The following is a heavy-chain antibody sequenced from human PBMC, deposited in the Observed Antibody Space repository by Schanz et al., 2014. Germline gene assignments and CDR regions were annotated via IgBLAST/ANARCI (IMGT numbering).Heavy chain of an antibody. Sequence: VQLLESGGGLVQPGGSLRLSCAASGLTFSDYYMSWIRQAPGKGLEWVSYISSSSSYTNYADSVKGRFTISRDNSKNTLYLQMNSLRADDTAVYYCAKHVRSLTGNDYWGQGTLVTVSS. CDR3: AKHVRSLTGNDY. D-gene: IGHD3-9*01. CDR1: GLTFSDYY. V-gene: IGHV3-11*03. CDR2: ISSSSSYT. J-gene: IGHJ4*02.